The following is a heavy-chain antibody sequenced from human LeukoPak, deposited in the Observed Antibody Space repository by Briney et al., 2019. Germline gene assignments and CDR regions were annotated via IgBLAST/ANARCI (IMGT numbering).Heavy chain of an antibody. CDR3: ARDPTMVTGHY. J-gene: IGHJ4*02. V-gene: IGHV3-21*01. CDR2: ISSSSSYI. Sequence: GGSLRLSCAASGFTFSSYSMNWVRQAPGKGLEWVSSISSSSSYIYYADSVKGRFTISRDNAKNSLYLQTNSLRAEDTAVYYCARDPTMVTGHYWGQGTLVTVSS. CDR1: GFTFSSYS. D-gene: IGHD5-18*01.